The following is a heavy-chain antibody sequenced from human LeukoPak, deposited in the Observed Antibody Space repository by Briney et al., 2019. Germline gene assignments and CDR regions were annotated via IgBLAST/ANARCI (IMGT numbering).Heavy chain of an antibody. J-gene: IGHJ6*02. D-gene: IGHD6-19*01. Sequence: TLSLTCTVSGGSISSGGYYWSWIRQHPGKGLEWIGYIYYSGSTNYNPSLKSRVTISVDTSKNQFSLKLSSVTAADTAVYYCARLWAVATPYYYYYYGMDVWGQGTTVTVSS. CDR2: IYYSGST. CDR3: ARLWAVATPYYYYYYGMDV. CDR1: GGSISSGGYY. V-gene: IGHV4-31*03.